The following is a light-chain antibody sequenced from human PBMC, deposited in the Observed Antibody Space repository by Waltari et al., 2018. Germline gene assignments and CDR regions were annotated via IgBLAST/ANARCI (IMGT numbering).Light chain of an antibody. Sequence: DIQMTQSPSAMSASVGDRVTITCRASQDITNYLAWFQQKPGKVPKRLIYGAFSLQSGVPSRFSGSASGTDFTLTISSLQPEDFATYYCQKFNSAPYTFGQGTKLEIK. CDR1: QDITNY. J-gene: IGKJ2*01. CDR3: QKFNSAPYT. V-gene: IGKV1-17*03. CDR2: GAF.